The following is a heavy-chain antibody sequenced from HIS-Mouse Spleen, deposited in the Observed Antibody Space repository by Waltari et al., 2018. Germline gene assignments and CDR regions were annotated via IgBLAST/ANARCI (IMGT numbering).Heavy chain of an antibody. V-gene: IGHV3-7*01. J-gene: IGHJ4*02. D-gene: IGHD1-26*01. Sequence: CAASGFTFSSYWMIWVRQAPGKGLEWVANIKQDGSEKYYVDSVKGRFTISRDNAKNSLYLQMNSLRAEDTAVYYCARDARIVGDMDYFDYWGQGTLVTVSS. CDR2: IKQDGSEK. CDR1: GFTFSSYW. CDR3: ARDARIVGDMDYFDY.